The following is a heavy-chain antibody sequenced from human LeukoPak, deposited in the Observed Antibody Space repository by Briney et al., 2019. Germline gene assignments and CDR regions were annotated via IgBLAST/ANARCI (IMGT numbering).Heavy chain of an antibody. CDR2: INHSGST. CDR1: GGSFSGYY. J-gene: IGHJ4*02. D-gene: IGHD3-9*01. V-gene: IGHV4-34*01. Sequence: PETLSLTCAVYGGSFSGYYWSWIRQPPGKGLEWIGEINHSGSTNYNPSLKSRVTISVDTSKNQFSLKLSSVTAADTAVYYCARVHYDILTGPDNYFDYWGQGTLVTVSS. CDR3: ARVHYDILTGPDNYFDY.